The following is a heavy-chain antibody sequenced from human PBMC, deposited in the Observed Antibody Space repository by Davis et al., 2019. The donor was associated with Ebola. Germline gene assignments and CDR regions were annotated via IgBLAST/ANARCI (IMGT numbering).Heavy chain of an antibody. CDR3: ARSEGTVTERWYFDL. CDR1: GFPFMSYA. D-gene: IGHD4-17*01. J-gene: IGHJ2*01. Sequence: PGGSPRLSCAASGFPFMSYAIHWVRQAPGKGLEWVAVISKDGSNEYYADSVKGRFTISRDKSKNTLYLQMNSLRAEDTAMYYCARSEGTVTERWYFDLWGRGTLVTVSS. CDR2: ISKDGSNE. V-gene: IGHV3-30-3*01.